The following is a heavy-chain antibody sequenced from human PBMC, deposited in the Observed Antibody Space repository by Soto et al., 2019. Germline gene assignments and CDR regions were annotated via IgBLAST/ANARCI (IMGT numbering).Heavy chain of an antibody. CDR2: ISGSGGST. J-gene: IGHJ4*02. V-gene: IGHV3-23*01. CDR3: AKRAGGGYIAADATETDY. CDR1: VFTFSSYA. D-gene: IGHD6-13*01. Sequence: VGSLRLSCASSVFTFSSYAMSCVRQSPGKWLEWVSAISGSGGSTYYADSVKGRFTISRDSSKNTLYLQMNSLRAEDTAVYYCAKRAGGGYIAADATETDYWWQGTLVIVSP.